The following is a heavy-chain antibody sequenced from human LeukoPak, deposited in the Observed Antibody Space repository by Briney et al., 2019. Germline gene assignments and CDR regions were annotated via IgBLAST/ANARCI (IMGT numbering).Heavy chain of an antibody. CDR3: ARDWSSGRHDEYFPH. CDR2: IKQDGSEK. V-gene: IGHV3-7*01. D-gene: IGHD1-26*01. J-gene: IGHJ1*01. Sequence: PGGSLRLSCAASGFTFSSYWMSWVRQAPGKGLEWVANIKQDGSEKYYVDSVKGRFTISRDNAKNSLYLQMNSLRAEDTALYYCARDWSSGRHDEYFPHWGQGTLVTVSS. CDR1: GFTFSSYW.